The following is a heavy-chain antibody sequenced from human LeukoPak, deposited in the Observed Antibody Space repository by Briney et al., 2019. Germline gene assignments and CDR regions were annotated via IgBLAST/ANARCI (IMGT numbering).Heavy chain of an antibody. CDR1: GGSFSGYY. CDR2: INHSGST. Sequence: SETLSLTCAVYGGSFSGYYWSWIRQPPGKGLEWIGEINHSGSTNYNPSLKSRVTISVDTSKNQFSLKLSSVTAAVTAVYYCARAGDGEIFDYWGQGTLVTVSS. V-gene: IGHV4-34*01. D-gene: IGHD4-17*01. J-gene: IGHJ4*02. CDR3: ARAGDGEIFDY.